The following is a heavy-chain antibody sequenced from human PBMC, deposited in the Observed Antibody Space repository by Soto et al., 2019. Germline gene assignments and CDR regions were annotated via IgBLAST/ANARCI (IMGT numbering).Heavy chain of an antibody. D-gene: IGHD6-19*01. J-gene: IGHJ4*02. CDR3: ARDRGIAVAGGEIDY. CDR2: ISAYNGNT. Sequence: ASVKVSCKASGYTFTSYGISWVRQAPGQGLEWMGWISAYNGNTNYAQKLQGRVTMTTDTSTSTAYMELRSLRSDDTAVYYCARDRGIAVAGGEIDYWGQGTLVTVSS. V-gene: IGHV1-18*01. CDR1: GYTFTSYG.